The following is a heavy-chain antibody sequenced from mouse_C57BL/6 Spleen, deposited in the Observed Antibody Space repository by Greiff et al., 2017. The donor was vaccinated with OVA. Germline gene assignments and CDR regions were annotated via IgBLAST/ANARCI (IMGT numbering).Heavy chain of an antibody. J-gene: IGHJ4*01. CDR2: IDPENGDT. CDR3: TMDGKVYYYAMDY. V-gene: IGHV14-4*01. D-gene: IGHD2-1*01. Sequence: EVKLVESGAELVRPGASVKLSCTASGFNIKDDYMHWVKQRPEQGLEWIGWIDPENGDTEYASKFQGKATITADTSSNTAYLQLSSLTSEDTAVYYCTMDGKVYYYAMDYWGQGTSVTVSS. CDR1: GFNIKDDY.